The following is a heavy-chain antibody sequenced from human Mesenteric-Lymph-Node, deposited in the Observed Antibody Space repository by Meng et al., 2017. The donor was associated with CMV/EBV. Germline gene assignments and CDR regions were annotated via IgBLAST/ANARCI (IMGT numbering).Heavy chain of an antibody. CDR1: GVAFSSGG. V-gene: IGHV3-30*19. CDR2: RKDDESNK. J-gene: IGHJ4*02. D-gene: IGHD6-6*01. CDR3: ARDQARRGPQNFDY. Sequence: SGVAFSSGGMHWVRQGQGKGMEWVAVRKDDESNKYNADSVKSRFTITRENSRNNLYLQMNSLRPEDTTVDHCARDQARRGPQNFDYWGQGTLVTVSS.